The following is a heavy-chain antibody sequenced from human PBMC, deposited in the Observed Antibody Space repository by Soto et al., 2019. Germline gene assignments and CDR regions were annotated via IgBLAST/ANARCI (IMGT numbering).Heavy chain of an antibody. CDR1: GFTFSSYS. D-gene: IGHD2-15*01. Sequence: TGGSLRLSCAASGFTFSSYSMNWVRQAPGKGLEWVSYISSSSGTTYYADSVKGRFTISRDNSKNTLYLQMNSLRAEDTAVYYCAKSVRVVAATHDAFDIWGQGTMVTVSS. CDR2: ISSSSGTT. V-gene: IGHV3-23*01. J-gene: IGHJ3*02. CDR3: AKSVRVVAATHDAFDI.